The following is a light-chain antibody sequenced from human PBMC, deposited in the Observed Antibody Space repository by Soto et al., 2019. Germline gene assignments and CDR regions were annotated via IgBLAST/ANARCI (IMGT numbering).Light chain of an antibody. Sequence: DIQMTQSPSTLSASVGDRVTITCRASQSISDWLAWYQQKPGKAPKLLIYKASSLKSGVPSRFSGSGSGTEFTLTNSSLQPDDFATYYCQRYNNYGVTFGQGTRLEIK. CDR1: QSISDW. CDR3: QRYNNYGVT. V-gene: IGKV1-5*03. J-gene: IGKJ5*01. CDR2: KAS.